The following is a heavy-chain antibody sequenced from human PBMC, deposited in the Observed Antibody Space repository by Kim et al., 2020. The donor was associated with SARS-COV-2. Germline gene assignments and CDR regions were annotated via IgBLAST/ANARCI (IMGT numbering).Heavy chain of an antibody. CDR3: TRDLLGDGDMGA. CDR2: ISYDGSTT. Sequence: GGSLRLSCAASGFSFNRHLMHWVRQAPGKGLEWVSLISYDGSTTRYTDSVKGRFTVSRDNSKNAVYLQMNSLRADDTAVYYCTRDLLGDGDMGAWGQGTLVTVAP. V-gene: IGHV3-30*03. CDR1: GFSFNRHL. J-gene: IGHJ5*02. D-gene: IGHD1-26*01.